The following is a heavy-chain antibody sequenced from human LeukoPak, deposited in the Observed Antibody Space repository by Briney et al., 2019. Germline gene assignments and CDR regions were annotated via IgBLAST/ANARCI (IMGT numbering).Heavy chain of an antibody. J-gene: IGHJ4*02. V-gene: IGHV3-64*01. CDR3: ARDGSTTTVPYDY. Sequence: GGSLRLSCAVSGFTFISYGVHWVRQAPGKGLEYVSAISSHGGSTYYANSVKGRFTISRDNSKNTLYLQMGSLRAEDMAVYYCARDGSTTTVPYDYWGQGTLVTVSS. CDR1: GFTFISYG. D-gene: IGHD4-17*01. CDR2: ISSHGGST.